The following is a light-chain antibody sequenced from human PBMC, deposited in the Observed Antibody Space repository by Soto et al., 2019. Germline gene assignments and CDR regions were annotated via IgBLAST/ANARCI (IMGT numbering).Light chain of an antibody. CDR3: QQSYSTLLIT. J-gene: IGKJ5*01. CDR1: QSINTY. Sequence: DIQMTQSPSFLSASVGDRVTISCRASQSINTYLNWYQQKPGKAPKLLIYGTSDLQSGVPSRFSGGGSGTDFTLXISSLQPEDFATYYCQQSYSTLLITFGQGTRLEVK. CDR2: GTS. V-gene: IGKV1-39*01.